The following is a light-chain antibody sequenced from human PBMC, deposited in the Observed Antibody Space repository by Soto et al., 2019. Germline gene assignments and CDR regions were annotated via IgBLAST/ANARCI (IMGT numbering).Light chain of an antibody. CDR1: SSDVGGHDY. V-gene: IGLV2-8*01. J-gene: IGLJ2*01. CDR3: SSYVTGNSLI. CDR2: ELS. Sequence: QSALTQPPSASGSPGQSVTISCTGTSSDVGGHDYVSWYQQHPGKVPKLMIYELSKRPSGVPDRFSGSKSGNTASLTVSGLQAEDEADYYCSSYVTGNSLIFGGGTKVTVL.